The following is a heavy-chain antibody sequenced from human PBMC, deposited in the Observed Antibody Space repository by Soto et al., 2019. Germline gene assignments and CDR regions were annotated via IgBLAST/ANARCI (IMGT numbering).Heavy chain of an antibody. CDR3: ARDAPYYDFWSGYFDY. CDR2: ISSSGSTI. CDR1: GFTFSDYY. J-gene: IGHJ4*02. D-gene: IGHD3-3*01. V-gene: IGHV3-11*01. Sequence: GGSLILSCAASGFTFSDYYMSWIRQAPGKGLEWVSYISSSGSTIYYADSVKGRFTISRDNAKNSLYLQMNSLRAEDTAVYYCARDAPYYDFWSGYFDYWGQGTLVTVSS.